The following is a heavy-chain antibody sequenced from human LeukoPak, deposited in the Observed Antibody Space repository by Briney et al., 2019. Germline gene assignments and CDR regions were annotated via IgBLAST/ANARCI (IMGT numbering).Heavy chain of an antibody. Sequence: GGSLRLSCAASGFTFSSYWMSWVRQAPGKGLEWVANIKQDGSEKYYVDSVKGRFTISRDNAKNSLYLQMSSLRAEDTAVYYCARLPGRCSSTSCYPYYYYMDVWGKGTTVTVSS. J-gene: IGHJ6*03. CDR3: ARLPGRCSSTSCYPYYYYMDV. CDR1: GFTFSSYW. V-gene: IGHV3-7*01. D-gene: IGHD2-2*01. CDR2: IKQDGSEK.